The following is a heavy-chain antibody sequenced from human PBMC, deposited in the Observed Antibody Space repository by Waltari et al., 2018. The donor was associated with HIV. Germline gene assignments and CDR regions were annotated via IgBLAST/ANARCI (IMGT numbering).Heavy chain of an antibody. CDR3: AREEAESTRYFYYGMDV. D-gene: IGHD5-12*01. Sequence: QVQLQESGPGLVKPSEPLSLTCAVSGASLHSGHSYWSWIRPPAGKGLEWIGRIHIRGHTNYNPSLKSRVTISMDRSRNHFSLKMTSVTATDTAVYFCAREEAESTRYFYYGMDVWGQGTTVAV. CDR2: IHIRGHT. V-gene: IGHV4-61*02. J-gene: IGHJ6*02. CDR1: GASLHSGHSY.